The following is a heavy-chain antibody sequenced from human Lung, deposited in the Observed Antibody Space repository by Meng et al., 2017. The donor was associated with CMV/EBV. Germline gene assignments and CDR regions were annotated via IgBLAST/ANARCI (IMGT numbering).Heavy chain of an antibody. Sequence: QVQLRGSGPSLVKPSETPSLTGAVSGDSITNHNWWAWVRQPPGKGLEWIGEIPHRGSSAYNPSLKSRVSMSIDKSKNQFSLKLTSVTAADTAVYHCLRRSGGSVWGQGTLVTVSS. CDR2: IPHRGSS. V-gene: IGHV4-4*02. J-gene: IGHJ1*01. CDR3: LRRSGGSV. D-gene: IGHD3-10*01. CDR1: GDSITNHNW.